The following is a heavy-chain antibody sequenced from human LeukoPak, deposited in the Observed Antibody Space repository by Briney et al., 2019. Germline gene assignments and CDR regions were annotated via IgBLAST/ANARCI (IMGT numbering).Heavy chain of an antibody. V-gene: IGHV1-46*01. CDR3: ASPLITVGAWKRRGPDDHAFDI. CDR2: ISPSGGST. J-gene: IGHJ3*02. D-gene: IGHD3-10*01. Sequence: RWASVKVSCTAFGCTFTSNYMHWVRQAPGQGPEGMGVISPSGGSTTYPQQFQGRVTLARDMSTNTAYMQLSGLRSEATAWYYLASPLITVGAWKRRGPDDHAFDIGGQGTMVTVPS. CDR1: GCTFTSNY.